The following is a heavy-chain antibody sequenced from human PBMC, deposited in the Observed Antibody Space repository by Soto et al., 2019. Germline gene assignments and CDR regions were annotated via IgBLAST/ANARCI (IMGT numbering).Heavy chain of an antibody. CDR1: GGTFSNHT. V-gene: IGHV1-69*08. CDR2: IIPALGTA. J-gene: IGHJ2*01. D-gene: IGHD4-17*01. CDR3: ARPDFGDYWYFDL. Sequence: QDQLVQSGAEVKKPGSSVKVSCKVSGGTFSNHTFSWVRQAPGQGLEWMGRIIPALGTATYAQKFQGRVTITADESATTVYMELNSLRSEDTAVYYCARPDFGDYWYFDLWGRGTLVTVSS.